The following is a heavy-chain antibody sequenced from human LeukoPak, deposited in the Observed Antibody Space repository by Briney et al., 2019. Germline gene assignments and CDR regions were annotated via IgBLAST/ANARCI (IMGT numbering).Heavy chain of an antibody. V-gene: IGHV1-2*02. Sequence: GASVKVSCKSSGYTFIDYYIHWVRQAPGQGLEWMGWINPNSGATKYAQKFQGRVSMTRDTSINTAYMDLTNLRSDDTAIFYCARVKKLMPEYDFWREGPLATVSS. CDR1: GYTFIDYY. J-gene: IGHJ4*02. CDR3: ARVKKLMPEYDF. D-gene: IGHD2-2*01. CDR2: INPNSGAT.